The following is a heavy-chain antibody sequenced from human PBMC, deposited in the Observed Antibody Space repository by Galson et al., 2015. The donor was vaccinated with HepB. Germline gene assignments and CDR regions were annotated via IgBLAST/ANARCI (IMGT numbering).Heavy chain of an antibody. V-gene: IGHV4-31*03. Sequence: LSLTCTVSGDSISSGDYYWSWIRQHPGKGLEWIGYIYYSGKTYCSPSLKSRVTMSIDTSENQFSLKLRSVTAADTAVYYCARSHYYDSSGHRINPMGFDPRGQGTLVTVSS. J-gene: IGHJ5*02. CDR3: ARSHYYDSSGHRINPMGFDP. CDR1: GDSISSGDYY. D-gene: IGHD3-22*01. CDR2: IYYSGKT.